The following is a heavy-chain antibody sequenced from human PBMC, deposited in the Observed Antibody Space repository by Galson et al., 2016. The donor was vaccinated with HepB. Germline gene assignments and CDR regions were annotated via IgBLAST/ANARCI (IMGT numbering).Heavy chain of an antibody. CDR2: ISGGGVST. J-gene: IGHJ4*02. V-gene: IGHV3-23*01. Sequence: SLRLSCAASAFTFNSYWMSWVRQAPGKGLEWVSGISGGGVSTHYADSVKGRFTISRDNSKNTLYLQMNSLRAEDTAVYYCASPIHLWALEYWGQGTLVTVSS. D-gene: IGHD5-18*01. CDR1: AFTFNSYW. CDR3: ASPIHLWALEY.